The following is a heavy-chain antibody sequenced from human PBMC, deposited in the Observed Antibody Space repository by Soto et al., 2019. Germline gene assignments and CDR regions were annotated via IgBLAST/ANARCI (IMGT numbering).Heavy chain of an antibody. J-gene: IGHJ6*02. V-gene: IGHV3-21*01. CDR1: VFTFISYS. D-gene: IGHD3-22*01. Sequence: KTGWSLRLSCASSVFTFISYSMNWVRQAPGKGLEWVSSISSSSSYIYYADSVKGRFTISRDNAKNSLYLQMNSLRAEDTAVYYCARDYDSRALVSMAVWGQGTTVTVSS. CDR2: ISSSSSYI. CDR3: ARDYDSRALVSMAV.